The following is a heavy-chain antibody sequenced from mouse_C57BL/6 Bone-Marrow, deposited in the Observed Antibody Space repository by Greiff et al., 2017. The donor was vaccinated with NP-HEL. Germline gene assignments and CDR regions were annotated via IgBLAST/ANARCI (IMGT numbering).Heavy chain of an antibody. CDR1: GYTFTSYW. V-gene: IGHV1-64*01. J-gene: IGHJ3*01. Sequence: VQLQQSGAELVKPGASVKLSCKASGYTFTSYWMHWVKQRPGQGLEWIGIIHPSSGSTNYNEKFKSKATLTVDKSSSTAYMQLSSLTSEDSAVYYCARCPRVAYWGQGTLVTVSA. CDR2: IHPSSGST. D-gene: IGHD1-1*02. CDR3: ARCPRVAY.